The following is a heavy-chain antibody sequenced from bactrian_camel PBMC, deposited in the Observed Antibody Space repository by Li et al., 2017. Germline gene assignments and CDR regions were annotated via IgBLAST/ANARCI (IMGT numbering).Heavy chain of an antibody. CDR3: AADLGGIASDDDAWGFWSPMTLVT. CDR2: IDFDGRT. Sequence: QLVESGGGSVQAGGSLRLACAISGDSDRTYCMAWFRQVSGKGREGVASIDFDGRTTYGEFVKGRFTISQDNAKISLYLQMNSLKPEDTAKYYCAADLGGIASDDDAWGFWSPMTLVTGARGPRSPSP. V-gene: IGHV3S53*01. J-gene: IGHJ6*01. D-gene: IGHD4*01. CDR1: GDSDRTYC.